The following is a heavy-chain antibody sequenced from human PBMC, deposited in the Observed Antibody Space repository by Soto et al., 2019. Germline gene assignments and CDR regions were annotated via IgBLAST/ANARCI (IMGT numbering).Heavy chain of an antibody. CDR2: IYYSGST. J-gene: IGHJ4*02. CDR1: GGSISGGDYY. V-gene: IGHV4-39*01. D-gene: IGHD3-22*01. CDR3: ARLQEYHYDSSGYSGEIDY. Sequence: PTETLSLTCTVSGGSISGGDYYWSWIRQPPGKGLEWIGSIYYSGSTYYNPSLKSRVTISVDTSKNQFSLKLSSVTAADTAVYYCARLQEYHYDSSGYSGEIDYWGQGTLVTVSS.